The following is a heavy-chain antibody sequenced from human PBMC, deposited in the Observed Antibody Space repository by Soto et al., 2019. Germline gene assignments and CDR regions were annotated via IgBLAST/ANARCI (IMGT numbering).Heavy chain of an antibody. CDR3: FDY. Sequence: SQTMPLPCTVAGGTIASGDYYSSWIRQHPGKGLEWIGYISYSGRTYYNPSLKSRVTMTNMDPVDTATYYCARTLIAVAGTPIFDYWGQGTLVTVSS. CDR1: GGTIASGDYY. V-gene: IGHV4-31*07. J-gene: IGHJ4*02. CDR2: ISYSGRT. D-gene: IGHD6-19*01.